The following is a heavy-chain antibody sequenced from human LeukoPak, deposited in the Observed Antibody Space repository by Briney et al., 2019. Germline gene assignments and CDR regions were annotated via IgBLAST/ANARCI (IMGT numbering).Heavy chain of an antibody. J-gene: IGHJ3*02. CDR3: ARGRGFCNGGSCSNAFDI. CDR2: MNPNSGNT. CDR1: GYTFTSYD. Sequence: SVKVSCKASGYTFTSYDINWVRLATGQGLEWMGWMNPNSGNTGYAQKFQGRVTMTRNTSISTAYMELSSLRSEDTAMYYCARGRGFCNGGSCSNAFDIWGQGTMVTVSS. V-gene: IGHV1-8*01. D-gene: IGHD2-15*01.